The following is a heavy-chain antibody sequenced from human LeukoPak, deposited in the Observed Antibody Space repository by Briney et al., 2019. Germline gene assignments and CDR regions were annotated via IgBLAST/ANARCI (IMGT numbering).Heavy chain of an antibody. CDR1: GGSFSGYY. Sequence: SETLSLTCAVSGGSFSGYYWTWIRQPPGKGLEWIGEINHSGSANYNPSLKSRVTISLDTSKNQFSLKLSSVTAADTAVYYCARGQGTVTTHWGQGTLVSVSS. D-gene: IGHD4-17*01. CDR3: ARGQGTVTTH. J-gene: IGHJ4*02. CDR2: INHSGSA. V-gene: IGHV4-34*01.